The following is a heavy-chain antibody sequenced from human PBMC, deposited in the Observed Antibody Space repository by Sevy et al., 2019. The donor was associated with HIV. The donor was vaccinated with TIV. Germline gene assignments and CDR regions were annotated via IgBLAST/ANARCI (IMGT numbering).Heavy chain of an antibody. CDR1: GFTFSDYY. D-gene: IGHD3-16*01. CDR3: ARALKGLIDAFDI. J-gene: IGHJ3*02. CDR2: ISSSSSYT. Sequence: GGCLRLPCAASGFTFSDYYMSWIRQAPGKGLEWVSYISSSSSYTNYADSVKGRFTISRDNAKNSLYLQMNSLRAEDTAVYYCARALKGLIDAFDIWGQGTMVTVSS. V-gene: IGHV3-11*06.